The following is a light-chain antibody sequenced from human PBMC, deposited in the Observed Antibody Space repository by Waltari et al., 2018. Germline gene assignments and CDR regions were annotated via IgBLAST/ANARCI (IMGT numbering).Light chain of an antibody. CDR1: QSAYIN. CDR3: QQYNKLPVT. J-gene: IGKJ4*01. Sequence: DIQLTQSPSALSASVGDRITITGWASQSAYINLAWYQQKPGKAPKVLVHKASKLENRVPSRFSGSGSETECTFTLSILQPDDFATYYCQQYNKLPVTFGGGTRVDVK. CDR2: KAS. V-gene: IGKV1-5*03.